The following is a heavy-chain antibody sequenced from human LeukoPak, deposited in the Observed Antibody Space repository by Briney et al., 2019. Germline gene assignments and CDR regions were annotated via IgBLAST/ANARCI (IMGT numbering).Heavy chain of an antibody. J-gene: IGHJ4*02. V-gene: IGHV1-69*04. CDR3: ARDPRVTGTGVYFDY. Sequence: SVKVSCKASGGTFSSCTISWVRQAPGQGLEWMGRVIPVLGMADYAQKFQGRVTITADKSTSTAYMDLSSLRSEDTAVYYCARDPRVTGTGVYFDYWGQGTLVTVSS. D-gene: IGHD1-7*01. CDR1: GGTFSSCT. CDR2: VIPVLGMA.